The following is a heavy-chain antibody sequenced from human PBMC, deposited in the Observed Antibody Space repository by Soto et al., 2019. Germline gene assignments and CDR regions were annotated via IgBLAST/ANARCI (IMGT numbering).Heavy chain of an antibody. CDR2: ISGSGGST. Sequence: GGSLRLSCAASGFTFSSYAMSWVRQAPGKGLEWVSAISGSGGSTYYADSVKGRFTISRDNSKNTLYLQMNSLRAEDTAVYYCAKAPYDILTGYYFRGAFDIWGQGTMVTVSS. CDR1: GFTFSSYA. CDR3: AKAPYDILTGYYFRGAFDI. V-gene: IGHV3-23*01. D-gene: IGHD3-9*01. J-gene: IGHJ3*02.